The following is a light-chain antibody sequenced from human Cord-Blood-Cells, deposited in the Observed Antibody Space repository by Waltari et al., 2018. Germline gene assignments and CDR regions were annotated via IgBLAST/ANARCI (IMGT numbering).Light chain of an antibody. CDR2: DVS. J-gene: IGLJ1*01. Sequence: QSALTQPASVSGSPGQSITIPCTGTSSDVGGYNYVSWYQQHPGKAPNLMIYDVSNRPSGVSNRFSGSKSGNTASLTISGLQAEDEADYYCSSYTSSSTLEVFGTGTKVTVL. CDR1: SSDVGGYNY. CDR3: SSYTSSSTLEV. V-gene: IGLV2-14*01.